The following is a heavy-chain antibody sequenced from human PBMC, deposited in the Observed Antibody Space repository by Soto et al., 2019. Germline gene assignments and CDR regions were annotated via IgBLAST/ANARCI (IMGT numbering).Heavy chain of an antibody. J-gene: IGHJ4*02. D-gene: IGHD3-22*01. V-gene: IGHV1-46*01. Sequence: ASVKVSCKASGYTFTSYYMHWVRQAPGQGLEWMGIINPSGGSTSYAQKFQGRVTMTRDTSTSTVYMELSSLRSEDTAVYYCARAQVPSYYDSSGYYFDYWGQGTLVTVPS. CDR1: GYTFTSYY. CDR2: INPSGGST. CDR3: ARAQVPSYYDSSGYYFDY.